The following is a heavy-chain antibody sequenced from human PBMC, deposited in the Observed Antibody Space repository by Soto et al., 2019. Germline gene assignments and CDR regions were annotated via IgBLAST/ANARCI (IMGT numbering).Heavy chain of an antibody. D-gene: IGHD2-21*01. CDR3: TRDIPRTSFDI. V-gene: IGHV3-21*06. J-gene: IGHJ4*02. CDR1: GFTVSSNY. CDR2: ITSSSAYI. Sequence: PGGSLRLSCAASGFTVSSNYMSWVRQAPGKGLEWVSYITSSSAYIYYADSVRGRFTISRDNAQNSVYLHVNNLRAEDTAVYYCTRDIPRTSFDIWGQGTLVTVSS.